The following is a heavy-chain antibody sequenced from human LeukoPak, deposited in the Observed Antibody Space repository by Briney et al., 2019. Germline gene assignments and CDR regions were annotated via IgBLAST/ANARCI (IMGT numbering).Heavy chain of an antibody. D-gene: IGHD2-15*01. CDR2: IIPILGTA. Sequence: SVKVSCKASGGTFSSYAISWVRQAPGQGLEWMGGIIPILGTANYAQKFQGRVTITTDESTSTAYMELSSLRSEGTAVYYCAGEGCSGGSCPNYYYYYMDVRGKGTTVTVSS. CDR1: GGTFSSYA. CDR3: AGEGCSGGSCPNYYYYYMDV. J-gene: IGHJ6*03. V-gene: IGHV1-69*05.